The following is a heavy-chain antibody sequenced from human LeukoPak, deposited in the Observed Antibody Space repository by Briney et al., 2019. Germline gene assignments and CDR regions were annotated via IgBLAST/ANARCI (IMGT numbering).Heavy chain of an antibody. CDR1: GGSISTSRHY. V-gene: IGHV4-39*01. Sequence: PSETLSLTCTVSGGSISTSRHYWGWIRQPPGKGLEWIGSMYYNGSTYYNPSLKSRVTISVDTYKSRFSLKLSSVTAADTAVYYCATTVTTRYYFDYWGQGTLVTVSS. D-gene: IGHD4-17*01. J-gene: IGHJ4*02. CDR3: ATTVTTRYYFDY. CDR2: MYYNGST.